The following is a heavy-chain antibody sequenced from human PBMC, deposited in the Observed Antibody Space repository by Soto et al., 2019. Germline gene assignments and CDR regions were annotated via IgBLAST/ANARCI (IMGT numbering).Heavy chain of an antibody. Sequence: EVQLVESGGGLVQPGGSLRLSCAVSGLTFSNYWMNWVRQAPGKGLVWVSRINSDGSSTDYADSVKGRFTISRDNARNTLYLEMHSLRAEDTALYYCGRGGRIVAGASVDWGQGTLVTVSS. CDR1: GLTFSNYW. J-gene: IGHJ4*02. D-gene: IGHD6-25*01. CDR2: INSDGSST. V-gene: IGHV3-74*01. CDR3: GRGGRIVAGASVD.